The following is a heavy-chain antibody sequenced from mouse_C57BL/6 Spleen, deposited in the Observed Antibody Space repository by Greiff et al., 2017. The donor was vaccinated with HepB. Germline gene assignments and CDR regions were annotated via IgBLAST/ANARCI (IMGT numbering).Heavy chain of an antibody. Sequence: QVQLQQSGAELVRPGSSVKLSCKASGYTFTSYWMHWVKQRPIQGLEWIGNIDPSDSETHYNQKFKDKATLTVDKSSSTAYMQLSSLTSEDSAVYYCARSRGSSYDWYFDVWGTGTTVTVSS. V-gene: IGHV1-52*01. J-gene: IGHJ1*03. CDR3: ARSRGSSYDWYFDV. CDR1: GYTFTSYW. D-gene: IGHD1-1*01. CDR2: IDPSDSET.